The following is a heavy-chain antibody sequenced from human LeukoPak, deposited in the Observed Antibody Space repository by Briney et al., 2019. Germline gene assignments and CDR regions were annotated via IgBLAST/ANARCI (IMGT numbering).Heavy chain of an antibody. CDR2: IYHSGST. CDR1: GGSISSSNW. D-gene: IGHD5-12*01. V-gene: IGHV4-4*02. CDR3: ANSGYASAFDY. Sequence: SETLSLTCAVSGGSISSSNWWSWVRQPPGKGLEWIGEIYHSGSTNYNPSLKSRVTISVDKSKNQFSLKLSSVAAADTAVYYCANSGYASAFDYWGQGTLVTVSS. J-gene: IGHJ4*02.